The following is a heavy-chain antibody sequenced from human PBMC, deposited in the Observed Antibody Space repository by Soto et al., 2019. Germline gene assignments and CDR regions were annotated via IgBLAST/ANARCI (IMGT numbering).Heavy chain of an antibody. CDR2: ISYDAGNN. Sequence: QVHLEESGGGVVQPGGSLRLSCVTSGFTFSSYGFHWVRQAPGKGLEWVAVISYDAGNNYYEDSVEGRFIVSRDNSKNTLYLDMNSLRDEDTAVYYCAKVGIALPENDYWGQGTQVTVSS. CDR3: AKVGIALPENDY. V-gene: IGHV3-30*18. D-gene: IGHD2-21*01. CDR1: GFTFSSYG. J-gene: IGHJ4*02.